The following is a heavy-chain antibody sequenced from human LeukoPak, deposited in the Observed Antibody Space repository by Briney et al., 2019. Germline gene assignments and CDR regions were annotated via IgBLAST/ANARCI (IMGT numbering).Heavy chain of an antibody. D-gene: IGHD6-19*01. J-gene: IGHJ4*02. CDR1: SGSISSSSYY. CDR3: ARRKSSGWYDAFDY. Sequence: KPSEALSLTCTVSSGSISSSSYYWGWIRQPPGKGLEWIGSIYYSGSTYYNPSLKSRVTISVDTSKNQFSLKLSSVTATDTAAYFCARRKSSGWYDAFDYWGQGTLVTVSS. CDR2: IYYSGST. V-gene: IGHV4-39*01.